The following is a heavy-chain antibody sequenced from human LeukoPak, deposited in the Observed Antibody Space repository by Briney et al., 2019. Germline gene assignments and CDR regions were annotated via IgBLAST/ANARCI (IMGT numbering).Heavy chain of an antibody. CDR3: ARCTASCYANAFDV. CDR2: INGGGDDT. V-gene: IGHV3-23*01. CDR1: GFTFKNNA. D-gene: IGHD2-2*01. Sequence: PGGSLRLSCAASGFTFKNNAMTWVRQAPGKGLEWVSAINGGGDDTEYADSVKGRFTISRANSKNTLYLQMNGLRPEDTAVYYCARCTASCYANAFDVWGQGTLLTVSS. J-gene: IGHJ3*01.